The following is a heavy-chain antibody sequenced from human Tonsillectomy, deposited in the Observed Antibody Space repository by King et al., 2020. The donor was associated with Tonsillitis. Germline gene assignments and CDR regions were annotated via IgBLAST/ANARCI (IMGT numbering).Heavy chain of an antibody. CDR3: ARESPYSSSWSKPLDS. CDR2: IYYRGST. Sequence: QVQLQESGPGLVKPSETLSLTCTVSGGSISSSSYYWGWIRQPPGKGLEWIGSIYYRGSTYYNPSLKSRLTISVDTSKNQFSLKLSSVTAADTAVYYCARESPYSSSWSKPLDSWGQGTLVTVSS. V-gene: IGHV4-39*01. D-gene: IGHD6-13*01. CDR1: GGSISSSSYY. J-gene: IGHJ5*01.